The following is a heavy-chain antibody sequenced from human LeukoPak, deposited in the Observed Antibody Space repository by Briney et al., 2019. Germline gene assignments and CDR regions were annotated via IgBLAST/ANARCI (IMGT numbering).Heavy chain of an antibody. CDR2: IGGSGGTT. D-gene: IGHD6-13*01. V-gene: IGHV3-23*01. CDR3: AARAAAGILDY. CDR1: GFTFSNYV. J-gene: IGHJ4*02. Sequence: GGSLRLSCAASGFTFSNYVMNWVRQAPGKGLEWVSSIGGSGGTTYYADSVKGRFTISRDNSKNTLYLQMNSLRAEDTAVYYCAARAAAGILDYWGQGTLVTVSS.